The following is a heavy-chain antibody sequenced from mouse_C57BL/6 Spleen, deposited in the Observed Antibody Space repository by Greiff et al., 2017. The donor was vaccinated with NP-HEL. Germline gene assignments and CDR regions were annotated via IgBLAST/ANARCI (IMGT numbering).Heavy chain of an antibody. V-gene: IGHV1-39*01. Sequence: LQESGPELVKPGASVKISCKASGYSFTDYNMNWVKQSNGKSLEWIGVINPNYGTTSYNQKFKGKATLTVDQSSSTAYMQLNSLTSEDSAVYYCARRDYGSSYEGYFDVWGTGTTVTVSS. J-gene: IGHJ1*03. CDR3: ARRDYGSSYEGYFDV. CDR2: INPNYGTT. D-gene: IGHD1-1*01. CDR1: GYSFTDYN.